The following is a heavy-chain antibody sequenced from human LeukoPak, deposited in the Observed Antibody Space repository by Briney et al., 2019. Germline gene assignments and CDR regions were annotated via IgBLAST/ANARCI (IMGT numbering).Heavy chain of an antibody. CDR1: GFTFSSYW. J-gene: IGHJ5*02. Sequence: PGGSLRLSRAASGFTFSSYWMSWVRQAPGKGLEWVANIKQDGSEKYYVDSVKGRFTISRDNAKNSLYLQMNSLRAEDTAVYYCARAPNWGFRGTGENWFDPWGQGTLVTVSS. D-gene: IGHD7-27*01. CDR2: IKQDGSEK. CDR3: ARAPNWGFRGTGENWFDP. V-gene: IGHV3-7*01.